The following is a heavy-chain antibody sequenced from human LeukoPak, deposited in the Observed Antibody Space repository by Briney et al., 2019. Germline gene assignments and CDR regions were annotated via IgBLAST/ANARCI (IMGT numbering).Heavy chain of an antibody. D-gene: IGHD3-9*01. V-gene: IGHV4-34*01. J-gene: IGHJ3*02. CDR3: ASATSYYDILTGYYFGAFDI. CDR2: INHSGST. Sequence: PSETLSLTCAVSGGSFSGYYWSWIRQPPGKGLEWIGEINHSGSTNYNPSLKSRVTISVDTSKNQFSLKLSSVTAADTAVYYCASATSYYDILTGYYFGAFDIWGQGTMVTVSS. CDR1: GGSFSGYY.